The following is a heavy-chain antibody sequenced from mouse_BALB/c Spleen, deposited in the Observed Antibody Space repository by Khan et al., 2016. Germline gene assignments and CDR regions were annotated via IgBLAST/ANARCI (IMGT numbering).Heavy chain of an antibody. CDR1: GYTFTNYW. CDR2: IYPGGGYT. D-gene: IGHD1-1*01. J-gene: IGHJ1*01. Sequence: QLQQSGAELVRPGTSVKISCKASGYTFTNYWLGWVKQRPGHGLEWIGDIYPGGGYTNYNEKFKGKATLTADTSSSTAYMQLSSLTSEDSAGYFCARFYYGSSYWYFDVWGAGTTVTVSS. V-gene: IGHV1-63*02. CDR3: ARFYYGSSYWYFDV.